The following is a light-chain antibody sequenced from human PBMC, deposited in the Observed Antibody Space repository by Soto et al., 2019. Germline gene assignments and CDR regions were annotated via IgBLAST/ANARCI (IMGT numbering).Light chain of an antibody. Sequence: EIVLTQSPGTVSLSPGERATLSCRASQSVTSSYLAWYQRKPGQAPRLLIYGVSSRATGIPDRFSGSGAGTDFTLTISRLEPEDFAVYYCQQYGDSPLTFGGGTKVDIK. CDR2: GVS. CDR3: QQYGDSPLT. J-gene: IGKJ4*01. CDR1: QSVTSSY. V-gene: IGKV3-20*01.